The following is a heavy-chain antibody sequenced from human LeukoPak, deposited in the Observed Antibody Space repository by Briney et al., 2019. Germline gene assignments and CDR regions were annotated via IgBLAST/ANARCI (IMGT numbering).Heavy chain of an antibody. D-gene: IGHD2-21*02. CDR2: IIPIFGTA. CDR1: GGTFSSYA. Sequence: ASVKVSCKASGGTFSSYAINWVRQAPGQGLEWMGGIIPIFGTANYAQKFQGRVTITRDTSASTAYMELSSLRSEDTAVYYCARLRLVTTIWANDAFDIWGQGTMVTVSS. V-gene: IGHV1-69*05. J-gene: IGHJ3*02. CDR3: ARLRLVTTIWANDAFDI.